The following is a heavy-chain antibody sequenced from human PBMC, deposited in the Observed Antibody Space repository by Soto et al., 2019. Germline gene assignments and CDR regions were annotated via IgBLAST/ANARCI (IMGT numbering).Heavy chain of an antibody. J-gene: IGHJ6*02. V-gene: IGHV3-23*01. D-gene: IGHD2-8*01. Sequence: GGSLRLSCAASGFTFSSYAMSWVRQAPGKGLEWVSAISGSGGSTYYADSVKGRFTISRDNSKNTLYLQMNSLRAEDTAVYYCAKSLGRYCTNGVCYTSSKGYYYYGMDVWGQGTTVTVSS. CDR3: AKSLGRYCTNGVCYTSSKGYYYYGMDV. CDR1: GFTFSSYA. CDR2: ISGSGGST.